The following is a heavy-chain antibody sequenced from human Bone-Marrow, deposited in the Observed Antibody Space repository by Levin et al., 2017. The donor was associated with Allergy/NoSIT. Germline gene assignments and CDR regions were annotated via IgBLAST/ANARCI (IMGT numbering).Heavy chain of an antibody. J-gene: IGHJ4*02. Sequence: LSLTCVGRGFTFNIEAMSWVRQAPGKGLEWVASSGSSTLYADSVRGRFTISRDDSKNTVFLQMDSLRPEDTAVYYCSKEDWSDGPGLYFNYWGQGSLVTVSS. V-gene: IGHV3-23*05. CDR3: SKEDWSDGPGLYFNY. CDR2: SGSST. CDR1: GFTFNIEA. D-gene: IGHD1-1*01.